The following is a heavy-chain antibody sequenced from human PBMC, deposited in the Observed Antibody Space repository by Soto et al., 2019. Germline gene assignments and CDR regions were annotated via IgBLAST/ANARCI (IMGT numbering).Heavy chain of an antibody. D-gene: IGHD3-22*01. J-gene: IGHJ3*02. CDR1: GGSISSGGYY. CDR2: IYYSGST. CDR3: ARDSSGYHTRPGAFDI. V-gene: IGHV4-31*03. Sequence: QVQLQESGPGLVKPSQTLSLTCTVSGGSISSGGYYWSWIRQHPGKGLEWIGYIYYSGSTYYNPSLKSRVTISVDTSKNQFSLKLSSVTAADTAVYYCARDSSGYHTRPGAFDIWGQGTMVTVSS.